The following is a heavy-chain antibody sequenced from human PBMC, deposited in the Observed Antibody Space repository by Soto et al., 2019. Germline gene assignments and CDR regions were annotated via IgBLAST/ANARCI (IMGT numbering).Heavy chain of an antibody. CDR2: TRNKANSYTT. J-gene: IGHJ4*02. Sequence: EVQLVESGGGLVQPGGSLRLSCVASGFTFSDHYMDWVRQAPGKGLEWVGRTRNKANSYTTEYAASVKGRFTISRDDSKNSLYLQMNSLKSEDTAVYDCASRIVRGVINDYWGQGTLVTFSS. D-gene: IGHD3-10*01. CDR1: GFTFSDHY. V-gene: IGHV3-72*01. CDR3: ASRIVRGVINDY.